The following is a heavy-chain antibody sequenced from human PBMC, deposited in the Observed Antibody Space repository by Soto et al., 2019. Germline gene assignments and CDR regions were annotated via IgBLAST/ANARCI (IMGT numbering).Heavy chain of an antibody. CDR3: ARLSTWKQLWRTCYYFDY. CDR2: IITSFSTA. V-gene: IGHV1-69*06. CDR1: GGTFSSYA. J-gene: IGHJ4*02. Sequence: SVTVSCKASGGTFSSYAIRWVRQAPGQGLEWMGGIITSFSTATCAQKFQGRLKITAVKSTSTAYMELSSLRSEDTAVYYCARLSTWKQLWRTCYYFDYWGQGTLVTVSS. D-gene: IGHD5-18*01.